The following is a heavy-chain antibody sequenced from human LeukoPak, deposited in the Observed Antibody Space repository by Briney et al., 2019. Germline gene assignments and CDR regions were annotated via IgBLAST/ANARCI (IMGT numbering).Heavy chain of an antibody. J-gene: IGHJ4*02. CDR1: GFTFRNYW. CDR3: ARHVNEEKDSSSRIQLDS. V-gene: IGHV3-7*01. Sequence: GGSLRLSCAASGFTFRNYWMTWVRQAPGKGLEWVANIKKDGSEKTYVDSVKGRFTISRDNARSSVCLQMNSLRADNAAVYYCARHVNEEKDSSSRIQLDSWGQGNLVSVSS. CDR2: IKKDGSEK. D-gene: IGHD6-6*01.